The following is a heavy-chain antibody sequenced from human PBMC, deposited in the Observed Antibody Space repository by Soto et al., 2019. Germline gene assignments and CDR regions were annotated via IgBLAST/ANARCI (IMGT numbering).Heavy chain of an antibody. Sequence: GGSLRLSCAASGFTFSSYSMNWVRQAPGKGLEWVSSISSSSSYIYYADSVKGRFTISRDNAKNSLYLQMNSLRAEDTAVYYCARDQSIKSDCSSTSCLRGYYYGMDVWGQGTTVTVSS. D-gene: IGHD2-2*01. CDR1: GFTFSSYS. CDR3: ARDQSIKSDCSSTSCLRGYYYGMDV. CDR2: ISSSSSYI. V-gene: IGHV3-21*01. J-gene: IGHJ6*02.